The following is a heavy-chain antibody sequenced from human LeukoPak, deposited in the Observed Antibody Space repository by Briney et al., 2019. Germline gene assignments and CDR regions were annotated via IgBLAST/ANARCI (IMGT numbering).Heavy chain of an antibody. V-gene: IGHV1-2*02. Sequence: GASVMVSCKASGYRFSDYYMQWVRQAPGQGLEWMGWINPNSGDTKYARRFQGRVTMSSDTSITTAYMELSRLRSDDTAVYYCAGSPRPRYDSSAYYGDWGQGTLVTISS. CDR2: INPNSGDT. CDR3: AGSPRPRYDSSAYYGD. J-gene: IGHJ4*02. CDR1: GYRFSDYY. D-gene: IGHD3-22*01.